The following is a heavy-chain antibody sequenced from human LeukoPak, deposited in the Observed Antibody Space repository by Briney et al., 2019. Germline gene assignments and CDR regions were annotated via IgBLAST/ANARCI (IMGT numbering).Heavy chain of an antibody. CDR2: INPNSGGT. Sequence: ASVKVSCKASGYMFNIYGISWVRQAPGQGLEWMGWINPNSGGTNYAQKFQGRVTMTRDTSISTAYMELSRLRSDDTAVYYCARAGTIPLDYWGQGTLVTVSS. CDR3: ARAGTIPLDY. CDR1: GYMFNIYG. V-gene: IGHV1-2*02. D-gene: IGHD3-9*01. J-gene: IGHJ4*02.